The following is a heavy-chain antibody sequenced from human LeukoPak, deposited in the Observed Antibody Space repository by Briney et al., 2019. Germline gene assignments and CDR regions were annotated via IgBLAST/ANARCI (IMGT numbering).Heavy chain of an antibody. CDR2: ITTGSSYI. V-gene: IGHV3-21*01. J-gene: IGHJ4*02. D-gene: IGHD3-10*01. CDR3: AKDPNYYGSGSYYNLYYFDY. CDR1: GFTFSDYS. Sequence: PGGSLRLSCVASGFTFSDYSMNWVRQAPGKGLEWVSSITTGSSYIYYADSVKGRFTISRDNAKNSLYLQMNSLRAEDTAVYYCAKDPNYYGSGSYYNLYYFDYWGQGTLVTVSS.